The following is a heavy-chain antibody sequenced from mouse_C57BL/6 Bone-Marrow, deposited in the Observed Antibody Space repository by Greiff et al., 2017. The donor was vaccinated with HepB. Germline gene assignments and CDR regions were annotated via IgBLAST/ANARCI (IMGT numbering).Heavy chain of an antibody. D-gene: IGHD2-2*01. J-gene: IGHJ2*01. Sequence: EVKLEESGGGLVKPGGSLKLSCAASGFTFSDYGMHWVRQAPEKGLEWVAYISSGSSTIYYADTVKGRFTISRDNAKNTLFLQMTSLRSEDTAMYYCARLYYGSFFDYWGQGTTLTVSS. V-gene: IGHV5-17*01. CDR3: ARLYYGSFFDY. CDR2: ISSGSSTI. CDR1: GFTFSDYG.